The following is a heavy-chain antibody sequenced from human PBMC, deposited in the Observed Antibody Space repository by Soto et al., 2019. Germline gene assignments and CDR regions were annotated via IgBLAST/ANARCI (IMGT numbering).Heavy chain of an antibody. CDR2: IYYSGST. J-gene: IGHJ5*02. CDR3: AREIPGGFGLNWFDP. CDR1: GGSISSGGYY. Sequence: SETLSLTCTVSGGSISSGGYYWSWIRQHPGKGLEWIGYIYYSGSTYYNPSLKSRVTISVDTSKNQFSLKLSSVTAADTAVYYCAREIPGGFGLNWFDPWGQGTLVTVSS. D-gene: IGHD3-10*01. V-gene: IGHV4-31*03.